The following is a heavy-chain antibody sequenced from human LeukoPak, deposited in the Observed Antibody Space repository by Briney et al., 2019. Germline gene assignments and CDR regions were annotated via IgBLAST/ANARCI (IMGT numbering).Heavy chain of an antibody. CDR3: AKVPRQHDNWFDP. V-gene: IGHV3-48*01. CDR2: ISSGSTII. J-gene: IGHJ5*02. D-gene: IGHD6-13*01. Sequence: PGGSLRLSCAASGFTFSSQSMNWVRQAPGKGLEWVSYISSGSTIIHYADSVKGRFTISRDDAKNSLYLQMNSLRAEDTAVYYCAKVPRQHDNWFDPRGQGTLVTVSS. CDR1: GFTFSSQS.